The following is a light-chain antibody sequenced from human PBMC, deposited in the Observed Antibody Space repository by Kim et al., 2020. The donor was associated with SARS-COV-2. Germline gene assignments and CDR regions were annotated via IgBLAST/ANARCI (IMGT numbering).Light chain of an antibody. Sequence: GQSNTSSCTGTSSDVGGYNYVSWYQQHPGKAPKLMIYDVSNRPSGVSNRFSGSKSGNTASLTISGLQAEDEADYYCSSYTSSSTRVFGGGTQLTVL. CDR3: SSYTSSSTRV. J-gene: IGLJ3*02. CDR2: DVS. CDR1: SSDVGGYNY. V-gene: IGLV2-14*03.